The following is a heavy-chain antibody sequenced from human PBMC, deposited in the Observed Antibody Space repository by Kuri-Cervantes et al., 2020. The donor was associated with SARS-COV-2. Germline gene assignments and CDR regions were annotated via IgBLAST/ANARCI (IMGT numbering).Heavy chain of an antibody. Sequence: SETLSLTCTVSGGSVSSGSYYWSWIRQPPGKGLEWIGYIYYSGSTNYNPALKSRVTISVDTSKNQFSLKLSSVTAADTAVYYCARDLGSGRWLQSPNAFDIWGRGTMVTVSS. D-gene: IGHD5-24*01. CDR1: GGSVSSGSYY. V-gene: IGHV4-61*01. CDR2: IYYSGST. J-gene: IGHJ3*02. CDR3: ARDLGSGRWLQSPNAFDI.